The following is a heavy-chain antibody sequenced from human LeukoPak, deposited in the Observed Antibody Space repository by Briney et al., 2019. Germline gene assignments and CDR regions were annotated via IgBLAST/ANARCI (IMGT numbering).Heavy chain of an antibody. CDR1: GDSVSSNSAA. V-gene: IGHV6-1*01. Sequence: SQTLSVTPAISGDSVSSNSAAGNWIRQSPSGCLEWLGRRYYRSKWYNDYAVSVKSRITINPDTSKNQFSLQLNSVTPEDTAVYYCGREVIFGGWYVEFDYWGKGTLVTVSS. D-gene: IGHD6-19*01. J-gene: IGHJ4*02. CDR3: GREVIFGGWYVEFDY. CDR2: RYYRSKWYN.